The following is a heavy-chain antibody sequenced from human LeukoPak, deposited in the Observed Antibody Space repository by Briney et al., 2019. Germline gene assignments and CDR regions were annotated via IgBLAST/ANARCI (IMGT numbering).Heavy chain of an antibody. D-gene: IGHD5-24*01. Sequence: GSLRLSCAASGFTGSSNYTSWVRQAPRKGLEWVSIISGGGGTYYADSVKDRFTISRDNSKSTLYLQMKSLRAEDTAVYYCASRDKGYYYGLDVWGQGTTVTVSS. CDR1: GFTGSSNY. CDR3: ASRDKGYYYGLDV. J-gene: IGHJ6*02. V-gene: IGHV3-66*01. CDR2: ISGGGGT.